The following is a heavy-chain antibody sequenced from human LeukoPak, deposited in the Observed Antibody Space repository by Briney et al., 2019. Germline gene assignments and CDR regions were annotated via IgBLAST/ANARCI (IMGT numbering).Heavy chain of an antibody. CDR1: GGSFSGYY. CDR2: INHSGST. J-gene: IGHJ4*02. Sequence: SETLSLTCAVYGGSFSGYYWSWIRQPPGKGLEWIGEINHSGSTNYNPSLKGRVTISVDTSKNQFSLKLSSVTAADTAVYYCARLGFLGHIDYWGQGTLVTVSS. CDR3: ARLGFLGHIDY. D-gene: IGHD3-3*01. V-gene: IGHV4-34*01.